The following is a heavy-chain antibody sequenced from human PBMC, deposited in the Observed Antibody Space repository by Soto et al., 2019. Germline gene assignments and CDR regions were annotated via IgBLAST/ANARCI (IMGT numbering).Heavy chain of an antibody. Sequence: GSLRLSCAASGFTFSFYAMNWVRPAPGKGLEWISVISNSGHSAYYADSVKGRFTISRDNSKNTLYLQIKSLRAEDTAAYYCAKGGPTFLNWFGPWGQGTLVTVSS. D-gene: IGHD5-12*01. J-gene: IGHJ5*02. V-gene: IGHV3-23*01. CDR1: GFTFSFYA. CDR2: ISNSGHSA. CDR3: AKGGPTFLNWFGP.